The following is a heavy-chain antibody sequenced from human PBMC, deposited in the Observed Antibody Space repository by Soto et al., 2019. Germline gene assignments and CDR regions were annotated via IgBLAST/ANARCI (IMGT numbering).Heavy chain of an antibody. J-gene: IGHJ6*02. D-gene: IGHD2-2*01. V-gene: IGHV1-18*04. CDR1: GYTFTSYG. CDR2: ISAYNGNT. CDR3: ARGMSAAMVYSGMDV. Sequence: ASVKVSCKASGYTFTSYGISWVRQAPGQGLEWMGWISAYNGNTNYAQKLQGRVTMTTDTSTSTAYMELRSLRSDDTAVYYCARGMSAAMVYSGMDVWGQGTLVTVS.